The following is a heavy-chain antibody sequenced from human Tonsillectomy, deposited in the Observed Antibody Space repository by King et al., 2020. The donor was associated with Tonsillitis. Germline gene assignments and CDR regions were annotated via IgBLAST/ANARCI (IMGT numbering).Heavy chain of an antibody. CDR1: GFTFSNYG. J-gene: IGHJ6*02. Sequence: VQLVESGGGVGQPGRSLRLSCAASGFTFSNYGIYWVRQAPGKGLEWVAGISYDGSSRYYADSVKGRSTISRDNSRNTLSLEMNSLRPEDTAVYYCAKGRSPYYYECGMDVWGQGTTVTVSS. CDR2: ISYDGSSR. CDR3: AKGRSPYYYECGMDV. V-gene: IGHV3-30*18.